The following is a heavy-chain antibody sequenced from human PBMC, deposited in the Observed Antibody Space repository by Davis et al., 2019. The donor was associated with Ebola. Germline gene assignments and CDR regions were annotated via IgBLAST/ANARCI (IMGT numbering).Heavy chain of an antibody. J-gene: IGHJ6*02. CDR3: ARRMDV. Sequence: MPSETLSLTCTVSGGSITSSSYYWGCIRQPPGKGLEWIGTISHTGSTYYNPSLKSRLTLSVDTSKNQFSLKLTSVTAADTAVYYCARRMDVWGQGTTVTVSS. CDR2: ISHTGST. V-gene: IGHV4-39*01. CDR1: GGSITSSSYY.